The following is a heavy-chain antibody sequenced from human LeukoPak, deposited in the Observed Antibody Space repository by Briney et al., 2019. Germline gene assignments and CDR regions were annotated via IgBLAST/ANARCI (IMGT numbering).Heavy chain of an antibody. Sequence: GGSLRLSCLASGFAVGNNHMSWVRQAPGKGLEWVSAISGSGGSTYYADSVKGRFTISRDNSKNTLYLQMNSLRAEDTAVYYCAKAGEATVYWGQGTLVTVSS. CDR1: GFAVGNNH. CDR3: AKAGEATVY. J-gene: IGHJ4*02. D-gene: IGHD4-17*01. CDR2: ISGSGGST. V-gene: IGHV3-23*01.